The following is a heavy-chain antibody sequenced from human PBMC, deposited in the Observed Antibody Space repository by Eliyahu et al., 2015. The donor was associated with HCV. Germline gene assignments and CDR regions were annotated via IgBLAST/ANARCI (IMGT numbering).Heavy chain of an antibody. CDR2: INSDGSST. CDR3: ARAGVRGDPYYYYGMDV. V-gene: IGHV3-74*01. D-gene: IGHD3-16*01. Sequence: GGGLVQPGGSLRLSCAASGFTFSSYWMHWVRQAPGKGLVWVSRINSDGSSTSYADSVKGRFTIPRDNAKNTLYLQMNSLRAEDTAVYYCARAGVRGDPYYYYGMDVWGQGTTVTVSS. CDR1: GFTFSSYW. J-gene: IGHJ6*02.